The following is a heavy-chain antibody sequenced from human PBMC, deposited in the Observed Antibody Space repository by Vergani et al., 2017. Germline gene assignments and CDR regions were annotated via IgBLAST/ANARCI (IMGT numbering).Heavy chain of an antibody. J-gene: IGHJ4*02. D-gene: IGHD6-13*01. CDR2: IMPDGSAT. V-gene: IGHV3-7*01. CDR1: GFTFSDFW. Sequence: EVLLVESGGGLVQPGESLRLSCTASGFTFSDFWMTWVRQVPGKGLEWVANIMPDGSATMYADSLRGRFSISRDNAKNSLHLHMSSLRVEDTAVYYCARVWGGGSIVAAGETSHWGQGTLVTVSS. CDR3: ARVWGGGSIVAAGETSH.